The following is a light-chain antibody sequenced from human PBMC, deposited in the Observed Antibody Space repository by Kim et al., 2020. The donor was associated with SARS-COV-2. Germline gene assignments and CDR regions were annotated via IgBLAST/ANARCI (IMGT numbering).Light chain of an antibody. CDR3: CSYVGSYILA. CDR2: DVT. J-gene: IGLJ2*01. Sequence: QSVTISCTATSRDIGRHNHVYWYQHHPGKVPKLMIYDVTKRPSGVPDRFSGSKSGNTASLTISGLQADDEADYYCCSYVGSYILAFGGGTQLTVL. CDR1: SRDIGRHNH. V-gene: IGLV2-11*01.